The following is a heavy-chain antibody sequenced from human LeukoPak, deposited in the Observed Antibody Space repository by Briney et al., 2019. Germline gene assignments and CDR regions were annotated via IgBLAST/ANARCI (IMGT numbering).Heavy chain of an antibody. D-gene: IGHD2-21*02. CDR1: GFTFSSYW. V-gene: IGHV3-23*01. Sequence: QPGGSLRLSCAASGFTFSSYWMSWVRQAPGKGLEWVSVIGGSGGNTFYADSVKGRFTISRDNSRGTLYLQMNSLRAEDTAVYYCARDGPGCRNDCYSDSWGQGTLVTVSS. CDR2: IGGSGGNT. CDR3: ARDGPGCRNDCYSDS. J-gene: IGHJ5*01.